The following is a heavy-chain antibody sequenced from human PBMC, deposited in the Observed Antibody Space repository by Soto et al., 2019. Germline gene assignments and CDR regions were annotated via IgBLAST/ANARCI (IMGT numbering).Heavy chain of an antibody. CDR2: IDWDDDK. CDR3: AWSPPGYSGYDYWFDP. Sequence: SGPTLVNPTQTRTLTCTFSGFSLSTSGMCVSWIRQPPGKALEWLARIDWDDDKYYSTSLKTRLTISKDTSKNQVVLTMTNMDPVDTATYYCAWSPPGYSGYDYWFDPSGRGTLVTVSS. D-gene: IGHD5-12*01. CDR1: GFSLSTSGMC. J-gene: IGHJ5*02. V-gene: IGHV2-70*11.